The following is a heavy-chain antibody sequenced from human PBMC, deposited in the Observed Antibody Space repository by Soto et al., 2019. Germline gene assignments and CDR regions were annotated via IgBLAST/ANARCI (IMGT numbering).Heavy chain of an antibody. D-gene: IGHD2-21*02. CDR1: GFAFKNYA. V-gene: IGHV3-23*01. CDR3: AKRGPVVTLEKYFDY. CDR2: ISGSGNT. J-gene: IGHJ4*02. Sequence: GGSLILSCVASGFAFKNYAMTWVRQAPGKGLEWVSGISGSGNTYYADSVKGRFTISRDNPKNTLYLQMDSLRAEDTAVYYCAKRGPVVTLEKYFDYWGQGTLVTVSS.